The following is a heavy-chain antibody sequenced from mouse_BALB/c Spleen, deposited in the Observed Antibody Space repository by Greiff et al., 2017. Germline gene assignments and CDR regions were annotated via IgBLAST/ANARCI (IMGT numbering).Heavy chain of an antibody. D-gene: IGHD1-1*01. CDR2: ISYSGST. Sequence: DVKLQESGPGLVKPSQSLSLTCTVTGYSITSDYAWNWIRPFPGNKLEWMGYISYSGSTSYNPSLKSRISITRDTSKNQFFLQLNSVTTEDTATYYFAREGTTTSYWGQGTLVTVSA. J-gene: IGHJ3*01. V-gene: IGHV3-2*02. CDR3: AREGTTTSY. CDR1: GYSITSDYA.